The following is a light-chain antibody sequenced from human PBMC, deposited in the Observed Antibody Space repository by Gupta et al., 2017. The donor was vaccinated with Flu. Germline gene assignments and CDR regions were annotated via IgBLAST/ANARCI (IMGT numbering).Light chain of an antibody. Sequence: SPGEMATIECKSSQSLFYSTSNKNDRSGYQQKTGQQPHMLIFWEATRESGGPERGIGSGSGQDVFPTSSSLQAEDGSVDYCQQYYINYRTFGQGTKVEIK. CDR1: QSLFYSTSNKND. J-gene: IGKJ1*01. CDR2: WEA. V-gene: IGKV4-1*01. CDR3: QQYYINYRT.